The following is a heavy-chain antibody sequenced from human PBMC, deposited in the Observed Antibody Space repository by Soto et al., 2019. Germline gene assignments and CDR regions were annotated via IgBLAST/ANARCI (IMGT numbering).Heavy chain of an antibody. V-gene: IGHV1-8*01. D-gene: IGHD4-17*01. CDR1: GYTFTSYD. Sequence: ASVKVSCKASGYTFTSYDINWVRQATGQGLEWMGWMNPNSGNTGYAQKFQGRVTMTRNTSISTAYMELSSLRSEDTAVYYCARGFGDYVVGYYYYYYYMDVWGKGTTVTVSS. CDR2: MNPNSGNT. CDR3: ARGFGDYVVGYYYYYYYMDV. J-gene: IGHJ6*03.